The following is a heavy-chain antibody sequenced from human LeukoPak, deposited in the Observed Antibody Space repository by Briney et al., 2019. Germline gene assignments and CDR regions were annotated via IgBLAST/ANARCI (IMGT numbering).Heavy chain of an antibody. CDR3: ARGMAAAGTGFYYYYYYYMDV. J-gene: IGHJ6*03. CDR1: GYTFTSYD. Sequence: GASVKVSCKASGYTFTSYDINWVRQATGQGLEWMGWMNPNSGNTGYAQKFRGRVTITRNTSISTAYMELSSLRSEDTAVYYCARGMAAAGTGFYYYYYYYMDVWGKGTTVTVPS. V-gene: IGHV1-8*03. D-gene: IGHD6-13*01. CDR2: MNPNSGNT.